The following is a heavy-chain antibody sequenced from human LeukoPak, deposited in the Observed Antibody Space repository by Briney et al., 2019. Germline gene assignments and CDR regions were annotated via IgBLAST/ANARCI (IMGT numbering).Heavy chain of an antibody. CDR1: GGAFSGYY. CDR2: INHSGST. Sequence: SEILSLTCAVYGGAFSGYYWNWIRQPPGKGLEWIGEINHSGSTNYNPSLKSRVTISVDTSKNQFSLKLSSVTAADTAVYYCARGPLRHGAYYWGQGTLVTVSS. CDR3: ARGPLRHGAYY. J-gene: IGHJ4*02. D-gene: IGHD3-10*01. V-gene: IGHV4-34*01.